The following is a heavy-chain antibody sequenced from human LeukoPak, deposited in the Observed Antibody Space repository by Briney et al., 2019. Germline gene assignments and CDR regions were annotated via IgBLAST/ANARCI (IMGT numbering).Heavy chain of an antibody. CDR1: RVSINDYY. CDR3: ARPYYGHSVGDAYDV. V-gene: IGHV4-59*01. Sequence: PSETLSLTCTAARVSINDYYWTWIRQPPGKGLEWMGYVSSTGNTNSNPSLRSRVSMSIDASKKQFSLRLNSVTAADTAVYYCARPYYGHSVGDAYDVWGQGTLVTVSS. D-gene: IGHD4-17*01. J-gene: IGHJ3*01. CDR2: VSSTGNT.